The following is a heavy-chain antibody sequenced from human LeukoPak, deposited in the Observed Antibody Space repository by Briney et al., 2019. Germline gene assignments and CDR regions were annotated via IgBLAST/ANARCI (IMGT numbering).Heavy chain of an antibody. D-gene: IGHD3-10*01. CDR2: IYYSGST. Sequence: SETLSLTCTVSGGSISSYYWSWIRQPPGKGLEWIGHIYYSGSTNYNPSLKSRVTISVDTSKNQFSLKLSSVTAADTAVYYCARVDLFYYGSGSYDRWYFDLWGRGTLVTVSS. J-gene: IGHJ2*01. V-gene: IGHV4-59*01. CDR1: GGSISSYY. CDR3: ARVDLFYYGSGSYDRWYFDL.